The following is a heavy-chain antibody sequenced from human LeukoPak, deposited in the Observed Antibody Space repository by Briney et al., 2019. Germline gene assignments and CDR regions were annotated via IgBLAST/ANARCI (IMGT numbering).Heavy chain of an antibody. Sequence: SETLSLTCTVSGGSTSSYYWSWIRQPPGKGLEWIGYIYYSGSTNYNPSLKSRVTISVDTSKNQFSLKLSSVTAADTAVYYCARRRGQSLDPWGQGTLVTVSS. CDR2: IYYSGST. CDR3: ARRRGQSLDP. CDR1: GGSTSSYY. J-gene: IGHJ5*02. V-gene: IGHV4-59*08.